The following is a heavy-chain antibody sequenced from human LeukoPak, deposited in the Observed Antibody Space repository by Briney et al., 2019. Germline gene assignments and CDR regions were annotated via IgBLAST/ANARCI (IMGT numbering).Heavy chain of an antibody. CDR1: GYTLTELS. CDR3: ATDVLDSGYGGGNY. Sequence: GASVKVSCKLSGYTLTELSMLWVRQAPGKGLEWMGGFDPEDGETIYAQKFQGRVTMTKDTSTDTAYMELSSLRSEDTAVYYCATDVLDSGYGGGNYWGQGTLVTVSS. V-gene: IGHV1-24*01. D-gene: IGHD5-12*01. J-gene: IGHJ4*02. CDR2: FDPEDGET.